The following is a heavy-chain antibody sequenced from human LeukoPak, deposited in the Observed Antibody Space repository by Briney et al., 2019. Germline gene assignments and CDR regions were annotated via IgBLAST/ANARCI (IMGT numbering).Heavy chain of an antibody. CDR2: INPNSGGR. V-gene: IGHV1-2*02. D-gene: IGHD1-1*01. J-gene: IGHJ6*02. CDR3: ARDPVQLERRRSYYDMDV. CDR1: EYTFTGYY. Sequence: ASVKVSCKASEYTFTGYYMHWVRQAPGQGLEWMGWINPNSGGRNYAQKFQGRVTMTRDTSISTAYMELIRLRSDDTAVYYCARDPVQLERRRSYYDMDVWGQGTTVTVSS.